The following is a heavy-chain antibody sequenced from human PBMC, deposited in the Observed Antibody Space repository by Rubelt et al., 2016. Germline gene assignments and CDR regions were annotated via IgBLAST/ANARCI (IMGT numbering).Heavy chain of an antibody. CDR3: AGDRDGYYYFDY. J-gene: IGHJ4*02. Sequence: QVQLQQWGAGLLKPSETLSLTCAVSGESLSGYYGNWIRQPPGKGLEWIGSIYYSGSTSYRPSLKSRVTISVDTSKNQLSLKLSSGTAADTAVYYCAGDRDGYYYFDYWGQGTLVTVSS. CDR2: IYYSGST. D-gene: IGHD3-22*01. CDR1: GESLSGYY. V-gene: IGHV4-34*01.